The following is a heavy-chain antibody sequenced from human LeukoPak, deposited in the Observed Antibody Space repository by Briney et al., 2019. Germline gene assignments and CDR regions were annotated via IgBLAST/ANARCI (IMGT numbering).Heavy chain of an antibody. D-gene: IGHD3-10*01. J-gene: IGHJ2*01. V-gene: IGHV3-7*05. Sequence: SVGCLRLSCAASGFAFSSYWMSWVREAPGQGLESVANIKQEGSEKYYVDSVKGRFTISRDNAKNSLYLQMNSLRAEDTALYYCARDHFGQNDWYFDLWGRGTLVTVSS. CDR3: ARDHFGQNDWYFDL. CDR2: IKQEGSEK. CDR1: GFAFSSYW.